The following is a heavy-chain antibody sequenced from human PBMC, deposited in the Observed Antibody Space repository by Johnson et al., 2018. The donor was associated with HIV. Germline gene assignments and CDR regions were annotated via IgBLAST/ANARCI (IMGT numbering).Heavy chain of an antibody. CDR3: ARTRHYYEAFDI. J-gene: IGHJ3*02. CDR1: GFTFTTYG. V-gene: IGHV3-30*02. Sequence: QMLLVESGGGVVQPGGSLRLSCAASGFTFTTYGMHWVRQAPGQGLEWVAFIRYDGSNKYYVASVKCRFTISRDNFKTTLYLQMNSLRAEDTAVYYCARTRHYYEAFDIWGQGTMVTVSS. D-gene: IGHD3-10*01. CDR2: IRYDGSNK.